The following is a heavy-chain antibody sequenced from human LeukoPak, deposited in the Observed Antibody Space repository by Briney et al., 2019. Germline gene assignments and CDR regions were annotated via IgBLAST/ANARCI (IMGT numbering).Heavy chain of an antibody. Sequence: KTGGSLRLSCAASGFTFNNYGIHWVRQAPGKGLEWVAVISYDGVNKDYADSVKGRFTISRDNSKNTVYLQMNSLRAEDTAVYYCARVSRSGWWDDYWGQGTLVTVSS. CDR3: ARVSRSGWWDDY. J-gene: IGHJ4*02. CDR2: ISYDGVNK. D-gene: IGHD6-19*01. V-gene: IGHV3-30*03. CDR1: GFTFNNYG.